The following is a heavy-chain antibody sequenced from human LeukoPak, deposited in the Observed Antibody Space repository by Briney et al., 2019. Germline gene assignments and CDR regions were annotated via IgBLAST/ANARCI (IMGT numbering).Heavy chain of an antibody. Sequence: ASVKVSCKASGYXFTNYGMSWVRQAPGQGLEWMGMISAYIGNTNYAQEIQGRVTMTTDTSTSTAYMELRSLRSDDLAVYYCARGSGYSSSSDIWGQGTMVTVSS. J-gene: IGHJ3*02. D-gene: IGHD6-13*01. CDR1: GYXFTNYG. CDR2: ISAYIGNT. CDR3: ARGSGYSSSSDI. V-gene: IGHV1-18*03.